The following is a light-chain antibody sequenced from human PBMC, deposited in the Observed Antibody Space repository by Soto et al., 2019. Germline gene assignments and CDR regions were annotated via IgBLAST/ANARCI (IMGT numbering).Light chain of an antibody. V-gene: IGLV2-14*01. Sequence: QSALTQPASVSGSPGQSITISCTGTSSDVGGYNYVSWYQQYPGKAPKLMIYDVSNRPSGVASRFSGSKSSNTASLTIAGLQAEDEADYYCTSYTTSSTLVFGTGTKVTVL. CDR3: TSYTTSSTLV. J-gene: IGLJ1*01. CDR2: DVS. CDR1: SSDVGGYNY.